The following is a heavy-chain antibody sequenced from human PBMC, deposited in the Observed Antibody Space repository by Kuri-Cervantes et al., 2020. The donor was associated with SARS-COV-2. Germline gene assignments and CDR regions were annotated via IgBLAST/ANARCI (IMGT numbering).Heavy chain of an antibody. J-gene: IGHJ6*02. CDR1: GGSITNYY. D-gene: IGHD3-10*01. Sequence: SETLSLTCTVSGGSITNYYWSWIRQPPGKGLEWIGEINHSGSTNYNPSLKSRVTISVDTSKNQFSLKLSSVTAADTAVYYCARGRLTYGSGSYYQHYYYGMDVWGQGTTVTVSS. CDR3: ARGRLTYGSGSYYQHYYYGMDV. V-gene: IGHV4-34*01. CDR2: INHSGST.